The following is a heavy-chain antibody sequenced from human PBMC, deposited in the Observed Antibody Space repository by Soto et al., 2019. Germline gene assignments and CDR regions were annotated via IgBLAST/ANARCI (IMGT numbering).Heavy chain of an antibody. Sequence: ASVKVSCKVSGYTLTELSMHWVRQAPGKGLEWMGGFDPEDGETIYAQKFQGRVTMTEDTSTDTAYMELSSLRSEDTAVYYCATVLLFVEVISVLRYYGMDVWGQGTTVTGSS. D-gene: IGHD3-10*02. V-gene: IGHV1-24*01. J-gene: IGHJ6*02. CDR3: ATVLLFVEVISVLRYYGMDV. CDR1: GYTLTELS. CDR2: FDPEDGET.